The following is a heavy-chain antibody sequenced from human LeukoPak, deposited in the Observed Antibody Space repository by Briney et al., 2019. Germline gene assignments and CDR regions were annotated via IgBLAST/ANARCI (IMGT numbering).Heavy chain of an antibody. CDR1: GDSISTSNSY. D-gene: IGHD6-13*01. CDR3: ARWTSWYEVGWFDP. Sequence: PSETLSLTCTVSGDSISTSNSYWGWIRQPPGKGLEWIGYIYYSGSTNYNPSLKSRVTISVDTSKNQFSLKLSSVTAADTAVYYCARWTSWYEVGWFDPWGQGTLVTVSS. J-gene: IGHJ5*02. V-gene: IGHV4-61*05. CDR2: IYYSGST.